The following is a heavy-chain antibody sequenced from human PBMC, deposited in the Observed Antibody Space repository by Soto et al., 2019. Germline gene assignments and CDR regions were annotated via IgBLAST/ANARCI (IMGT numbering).Heavy chain of an antibody. D-gene: IGHD3-22*01. CDR3: ARGDYYDRRFDS. CDR2: IKEDGSEK. J-gene: IGHJ4*02. V-gene: IGHV3-7*03. CDR1: GXSISSYG. Sequence: GSLRLSCAASGXSISSYGMNWVRQAPGKGLEWVADIKEDGSEKYYVDSLKWRFTISRDKAKNSLYLQMNSIRAEDKAVYYCARGDYYDRRFDSWGQGTLVTVSS.